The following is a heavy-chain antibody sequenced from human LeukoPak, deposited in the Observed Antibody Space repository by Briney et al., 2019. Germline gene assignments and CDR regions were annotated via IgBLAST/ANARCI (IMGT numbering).Heavy chain of an antibody. CDR2: IYTSGST. D-gene: IGHD3-22*01. CDR1: GGSISSYY. V-gene: IGHV4-4*07. CDR3: ARRGYDSSGYYYDYYYGMDV. J-gene: IGHJ6*02. Sequence: PSETLSLTCTVSGGSISSYYWSWIRQPAGKGLEWIGRIYTSGSTNYNPSLKSRVTMSVDTSKNQFSLKLSSVTAADTAVYYCARRGYDSSGYYYDYYYGMDVWGQGTTVTVSS.